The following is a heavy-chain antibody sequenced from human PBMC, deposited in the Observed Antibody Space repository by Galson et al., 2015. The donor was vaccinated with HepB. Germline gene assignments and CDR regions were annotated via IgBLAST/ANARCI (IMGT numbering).Heavy chain of an antibody. D-gene: IGHD2-2*02. J-gene: IGHJ6*02. CDR1: GFTFDDYT. V-gene: IGHV3-43*01. CDR3: TKGGYCSSARCYNGAYGMDV. Sequence: SLRLSCAASGFTFDDYTVHWVRQTPGKGLEWVSLITWDGRTTSYADSVKGRFTISRDNSKNSLYLQMSSLTSEDTALYYCTKGGYCSSARCYNGAYGMDVWGQGTTVTVSS. CDR2: ITWDGRTT.